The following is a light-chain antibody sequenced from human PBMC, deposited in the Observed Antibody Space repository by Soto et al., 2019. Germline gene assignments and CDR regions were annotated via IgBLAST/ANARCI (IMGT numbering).Light chain of an antibody. V-gene: IGKV3-20*01. CDR2: GAS. Sequence: EIVLTQSPGTLSLSLGERATLSCRASQSVSSNYLAWYQQKPGQAPRLLIYGASSRATGIPDRFSGSGSGTEFTLTISRLEPEDFAVYYCQQYGSSPRALTFGGGTKVEIK. CDR3: QQYGSSPRALT. J-gene: IGKJ4*01. CDR1: QSVSSNY.